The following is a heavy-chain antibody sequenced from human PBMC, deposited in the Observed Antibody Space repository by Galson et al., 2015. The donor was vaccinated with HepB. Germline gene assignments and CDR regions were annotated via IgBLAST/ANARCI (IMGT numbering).Heavy chain of an antibody. Sequence: SLRLSCAVSGFNFSSYSMNWVRQAPGKGLEWISHISSSSSSIYYADSVKGRFTVSRDNAKNSLYLQMNSLRDEDTAVFYCARGTVASSYDVFDIWGQGTKVIVSS. CDR3: ARGTVASSYDVFDI. CDR1: GFNFSSYS. V-gene: IGHV3-48*02. D-gene: IGHD4-23*01. CDR2: ISSSSSSI. J-gene: IGHJ3*02.